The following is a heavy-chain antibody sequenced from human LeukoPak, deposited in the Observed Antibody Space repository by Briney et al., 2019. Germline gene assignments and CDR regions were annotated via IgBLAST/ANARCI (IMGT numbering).Heavy chain of an antibody. V-gene: IGHV4-38-2*02. CDR3: ARIPIVGAESFDY. CDR1: GYSISSGYY. J-gene: IGHJ4*02. D-gene: IGHD1-26*01. CDR2: IYHSGST. Sequence: SETLSLTCTVSGYSISSGYYWGWIRQSPGKGLEWIGSIYHSGSTYYNPSLKSRVTISVDTSKNQFSLKLSSVTAADTAVYYCARIPIVGAESFDYWGQGTLVTVSS.